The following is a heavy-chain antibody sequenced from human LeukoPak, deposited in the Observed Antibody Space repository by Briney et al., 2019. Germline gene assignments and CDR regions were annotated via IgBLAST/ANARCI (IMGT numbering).Heavy chain of an antibody. V-gene: IGHV3-48*03. Sequence: GGPLRLSCAASGFTFSTYEMNWVRQAPGKGLEWVSYISSSGTTIYYADSVRGRFTISRDNAKNSLYLQMNSLRAEDTAVYYCAREGITMTNAFDIWGQGTMVTVSS. CDR1: GFTFSTYE. CDR3: AREGITMTNAFDI. J-gene: IGHJ3*02. D-gene: IGHD3-22*01. CDR2: ISSSGTTI.